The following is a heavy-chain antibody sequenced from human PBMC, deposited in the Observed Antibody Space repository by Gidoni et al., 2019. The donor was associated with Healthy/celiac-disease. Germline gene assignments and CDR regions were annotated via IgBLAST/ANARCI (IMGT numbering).Heavy chain of an antibody. V-gene: IGHV4-34*01. CDR3: ARESMVRTGDYVSGARFAFDI. D-gene: IGHD4-17*01. Sequence: QVQLQQWGAGLLKPSETLSLTCAVYGGSFSGYYWSWIRQPPGKGLEWIGEINHSGSTNYNPSLKSRVTISVDTSKNQCSLKLSSVTAADTAVYYCARESMVRTGDYVSGARFAFDIWGQGTMVTVSS. CDR1: GGSFSGYY. CDR2: INHSGST. J-gene: IGHJ3*02.